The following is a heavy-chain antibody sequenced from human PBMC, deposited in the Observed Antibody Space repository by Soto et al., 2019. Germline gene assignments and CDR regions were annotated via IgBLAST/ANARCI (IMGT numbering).Heavy chain of an antibody. V-gene: IGHV3-21*01. CDR3: ATRHYHDISGLDI. D-gene: IGHD3-22*01. CDR2: ISSSSSYI. J-gene: IGHJ3*02. CDR1: GFTFSSYI. Sequence: GGSLRLSCAASGFTFSSYIMNCVRQAAWEGLEWVSSISSSSSYIYYADQVKGRFTISIDNPKNSLYLQMNSMRAEDTALYYCATRHYHDISGLDIWGQGTMVTVSS.